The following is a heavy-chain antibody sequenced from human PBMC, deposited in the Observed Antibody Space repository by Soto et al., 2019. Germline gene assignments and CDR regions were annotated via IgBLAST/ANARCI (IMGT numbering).Heavy chain of an antibody. D-gene: IGHD4-17*01. CDR1: GFTVSSNY. CDR2: IYSGGST. J-gene: IGHJ6*03. V-gene: IGHV3-53*04. Sequence: GGSLRLSCAASGFTVSSNYMSWVRQAPGKGLEWVSVIYSGGSTYYADSVKGRFTISGHNSKNTLYLQMNSLRAEDTAVYYCARVMTTVTYYYYYYMDVWGKGTTVTVSS. CDR3: ARVMTTVTYYYYYYMDV.